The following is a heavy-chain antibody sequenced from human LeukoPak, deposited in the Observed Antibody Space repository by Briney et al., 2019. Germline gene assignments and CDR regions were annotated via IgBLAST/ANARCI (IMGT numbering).Heavy chain of an antibody. Sequence: SETLSLTCAVSGGSLSSFYWSWIRQPPGKGLDWIGYIYYSRSTNYNPSLKSRVTISVDTSKNQFSLKLSSVTAADTAVYYCTSGSGSYADSWGPGTLVTVSS. V-gene: IGHV4-59*01. CDR1: GGSLSSFY. CDR3: TSGSGSYADS. D-gene: IGHD3-10*01. CDR2: IYYSRST. J-gene: IGHJ4*02.